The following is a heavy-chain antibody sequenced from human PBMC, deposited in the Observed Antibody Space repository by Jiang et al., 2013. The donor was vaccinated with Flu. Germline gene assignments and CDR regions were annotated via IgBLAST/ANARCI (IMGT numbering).Heavy chain of an antibody. CDR2: IWYDGSNK. D-gene: IGHD2-15*01. CDR1: GFTFSSYG. CDR3: ARDGREWWGYYYYYGMDV. Sequence: RSLRLSCAASGFTFSSYGMHWVRQAPGKGLEWVAVIWYDGSNKYYADSVKGRFTISRDNSKNTLYLQMNSLRAEDTAVYYCARDGREWWGYYYYYGMDVWGQGTTVTVSS. V-gene: IGHV3-33*01. J-gene: IGHJ6*02.